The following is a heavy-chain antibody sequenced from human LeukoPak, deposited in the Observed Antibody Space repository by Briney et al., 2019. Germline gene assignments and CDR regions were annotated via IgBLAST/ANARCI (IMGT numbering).Heavy chain of an antibody. CDR3: ARTPGDSAYDYLPPGDY. J-gene: IGHJ4*02. CDR1: GYTFTSYY. CDR2: INPSGGST. D-gene: IGHD5-12*01. V-gene: IGHV1-46*01. Sequence: ASVKVSCKASGYTFTSYYMHWVRQAPGQGLEWMGIINPSGGSTSYAQKFQGRVTMTRDMSTSTVYMELSSLRSDDTAVYYCARTPGDSAYDYLPPGDYWRQGPLVTVSS.